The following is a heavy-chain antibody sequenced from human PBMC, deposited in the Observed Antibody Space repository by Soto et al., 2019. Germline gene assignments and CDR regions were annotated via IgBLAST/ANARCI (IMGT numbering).Heavy chain of an antibody. CDR2: IWYDGSNK. Sequence: GGSLRLSCAASGFTFSSYGMHWVRQAPGKGLEWVAVIWYDGSNKYYADSVKGRFTISRDNSKNTLYLQMNSLRAEDTAVYYCARASRNNLIAAAALDVWGQGTTVTVSS. V-gene: IGHV3-33*01. CDR3: ARASRNNLIAAAALDV. CDR1: GFTFSSYG. J-gene: IGHJ6*02. D-gene: IGHD6-13*01.